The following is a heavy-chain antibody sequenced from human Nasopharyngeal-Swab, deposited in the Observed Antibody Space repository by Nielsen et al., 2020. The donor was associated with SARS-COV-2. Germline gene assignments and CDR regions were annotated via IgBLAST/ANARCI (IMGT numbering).Heavy chain of an antibody. J-gene: IGHJ3*02. D-gene: IGHD3-22*01. CDR1: GFTLSSYW. CDR3: ARDLSMIVVLIGTPSAFDI. V-gene: IGHV3-7*01. Sequence: GESLKISCAASGFTLSSYWMSWVRQAPGKGLEWVANIKQDGSEKYHVDSVKGRFTISRDNAENSLYLQMNSLRAEDTAVYYCARDLSMIVVLIGTPSAFDIWGQGTMVTVSS. CDR2: IKQDGSEK.